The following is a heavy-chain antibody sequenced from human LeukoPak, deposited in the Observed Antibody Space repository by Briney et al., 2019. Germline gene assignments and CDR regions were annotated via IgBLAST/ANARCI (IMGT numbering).Heavy chain of an antibody. J-gene: IGHJ2*01. CDR3: AKDADTATIIYWYFDL. CDR2: ISDDGSNT. CDR1: GFTLSNFG. Sequence: GGSLRLSCTASGFTLSNFGMHWVRQAPGKGLEWVAVISDDGSNTFYADSVKGRFTISRDNSKNTLYLQLNSLRPEDTAVYYCAKDADTATIIYWYFDLWGRGTLVSVSS. D-gene: IGHD5-18*01. V-gene: IGHV3-30*18.